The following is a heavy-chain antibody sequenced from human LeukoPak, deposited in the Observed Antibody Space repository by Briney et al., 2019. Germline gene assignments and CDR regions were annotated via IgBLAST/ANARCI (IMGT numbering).Heavy chain of an antibody. D-gene: IGHD1-1*01. CDR2: INQDGSDK. J-gene: IGHJ4*02. CDR1: GFTFSNYW. CDR3: ARDPGITMERTDY. V-gene: IGHV3-7*01. Sequence: PWGSLRLSCAASGFTFSNYWMTWVRQAPGKGLEWVVNINQDGSDKYFVDSVKGRFTISRDNAKNSVYLQMNSLRVEDTAVYYCARDPGITMERTDYWGQGTLVTVSS.